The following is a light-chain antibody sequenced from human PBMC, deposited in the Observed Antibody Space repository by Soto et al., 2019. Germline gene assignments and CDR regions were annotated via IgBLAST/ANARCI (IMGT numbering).Light chain of an antibody. V-gene: IGLV2-11*01. J-gene: IGLJ1*01. CDR3: CSSAGSYSYL. CDR2: DVT. Sequence: QSALTQPRSVSGSPGQSVTLSCTGTSSDVGSYNYVSWYQHHPGKAPKLMIYDVTKRPSGVPDRFSGSKSGNTASLTISGLQAEDEADYYCCSSAGSYSYLFGTGTKLTVL. CDR1: SSDVGSYNY.